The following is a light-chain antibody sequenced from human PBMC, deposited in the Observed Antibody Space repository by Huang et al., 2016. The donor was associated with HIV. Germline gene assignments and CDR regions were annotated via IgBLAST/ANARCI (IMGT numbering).Light chain of an antibody. CDR1: QSVSSSY. CDR2: GAS. V-gene: IGKV3-20*01. Sequence: EIVLTQSPGTLSLSPGERATLSCRASQSVSSSYLAWYQQKPGQAPRLLIDGASRRATGIPDRFSGSGSGTDFTLTISRLEPEDFAVYYCQQYGSSPPRTFGPGTKVDIK. J-gene: IGKJ3*01. CDR3: QQYGSSPPRT.